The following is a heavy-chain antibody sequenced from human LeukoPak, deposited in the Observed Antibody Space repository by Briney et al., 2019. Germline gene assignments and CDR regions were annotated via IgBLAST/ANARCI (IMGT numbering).Heavy chain of an antibody. CDR2: INPSGGST. D-gene: IGHD2-15*01. J-gene: IGHJ4*02. Sequence: GASVKVSCKASGYTVTGYYIHWVRQAPGQGLEWMGIINPSGGSTSYAQKFQGRVTMTRDTSTSTVYMELSSLRSEDTAVYYCASRGCSGGSCYGGYYFDYWGQGTLVTVSS. CDR3: ASRGCSGGSCYGGYYFDY. CDR1: GYTVTGYY. V-gene: IGHV1-46*01.